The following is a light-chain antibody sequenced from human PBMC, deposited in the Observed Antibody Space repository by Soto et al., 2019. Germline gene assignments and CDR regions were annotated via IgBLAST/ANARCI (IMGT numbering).Light chain of an antibody. J-gene: IGKJ4*01. CDR2: CAS. CDR1: QGVGRS. Sequence: EVLMTQSPATLSTSPGEGATLSYRASQGVGRSVAWYQQTPGQSPRLLIYCASTRASGVPARFSGSGSGTEFTLTISSLQSEDFALYSCQQYYYWPLTFGGGTKVEIK. CDR3: QQYYYWPLT. V-gene: IGKV3-15*01.